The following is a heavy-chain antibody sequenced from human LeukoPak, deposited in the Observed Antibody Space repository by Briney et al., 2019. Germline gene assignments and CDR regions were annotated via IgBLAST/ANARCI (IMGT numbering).Heavy chain of an antibody. CDR3: ARERSSSYGPVGYYYGMDV. CDR2: INAGNGNT. Sequence: ASVKVSCKASGYTFTSYAMHWVRQAPGQRLEWMGWINAGNGNTKYSQKFQGRVTITRDTSASTAYMELRSLRSDDTAVYYCARERSSSYGPVGYYYGMDVWGQGTTVTVSS. J-gene: IGHJ6*02. CDR1: GYTFTSYA. V-gene: IGHV1-3*01. D-gene: IGHD6-13*01.